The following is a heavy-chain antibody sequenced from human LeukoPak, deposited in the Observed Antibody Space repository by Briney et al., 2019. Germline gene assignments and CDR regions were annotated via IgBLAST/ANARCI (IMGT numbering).Heavy chain of an antibody. D-gene: IGHD3-22*01. CDR2: INTGNGNT. CDR1: GYTFTNYG. CDR3: ARVPLSDASGHYYPH. Sequence: GASVKVSCKPSGYTFTNYGMHWVRQAPRQSPEWMGWINTGNGNTKSSQKLQDRVTLTRDTSASTAYMELNSLDSEDTAVYYCARVPLSDASGHYYPHWGQGTLVTVSS. V-gene: IGHV1-3*04. J-gene: IGHJ1*01.